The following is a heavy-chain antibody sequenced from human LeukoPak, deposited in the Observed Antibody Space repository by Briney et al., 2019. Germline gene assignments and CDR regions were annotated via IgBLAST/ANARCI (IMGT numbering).Heavy chain of an antibody. V-gene: IGHV3-21*01. Sequence: GGSLRLSCAASAFTFSSYSMNWVSQAPGKGLEWVSSISSSSSYIYYADSVKGRFTISRDNAKKSLYLQMNSLRAEDTAVYYCARADWDTAMIDYWGQGTVVTVSS. CDR2: ISSSSSYI. CDR1: AFTFSSYS. D-gene: IGHD5-18*01. J-gene: IGHJ4*02. CDR3: ARADWDTAMIDY.